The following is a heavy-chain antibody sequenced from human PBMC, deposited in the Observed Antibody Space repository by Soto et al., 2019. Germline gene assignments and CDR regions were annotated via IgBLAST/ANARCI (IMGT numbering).Heavy chain of an antibody. D-gene: IGHD4-17*01. CDR1: GFTFSSYA. CDR3: AKMTTRRFDY. Sequence: GGSLRLSCAASGFTFSSYAMSWVRQAPGKGLEWVSGISGSGLSANYADSVKGRFTISRDNSKNTLYLQMNSLRAEDTAVYYCAKMTTRRFDYWGQGTLVTVSS. V-gene: IGHV3-23*01. CDR2: ISGSGLSA. J-gene: IGHJ4*02.